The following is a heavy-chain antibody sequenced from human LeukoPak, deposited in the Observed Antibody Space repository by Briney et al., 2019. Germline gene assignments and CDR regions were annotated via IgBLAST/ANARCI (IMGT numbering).Heavy chain of an antibody. D-gene: IGHD5/OR15-5a*01. CDR1: GFTFSSYG. V-gene: IGHV3-33*01. CDR3: ARDSVIFRGMDV. J-gene: IGHJ6*04. Sequence: GRSLRLSCAASGFTFSSYGMHWVRQAPGKGLEWVAVIWYDGSNKYYADSVKGRFTTSRDNSKNTLYLQMNSLRAEDTAVYYCARDSVIFRGMDVWGKGTTVTVSS. CDR2: IWYDGSNK.